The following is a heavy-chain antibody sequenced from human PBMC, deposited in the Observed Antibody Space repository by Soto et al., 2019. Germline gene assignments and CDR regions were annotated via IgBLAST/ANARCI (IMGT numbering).Heavy chain of an antibody. CDR1: GDSVSSNSAA. CDR3: GRDTRGCIGEY. V-gene: IGHV6-1*01. D-gene: IGHD3-10*01. CDR2: TYFRSKWHT. J-gene: IGHJ4*02. Sequence: QVQLQQSGPGLVKPSQTLSLTCAISGDSVSSNSAAWNWIRQSPSRGLEWLGRTYFRSKWHTEYALTVRGRLTVSPDTSKDQFSLQLNSVTPEDTAFYSCGRDTRGCIGEYWGQGALVTVSS.